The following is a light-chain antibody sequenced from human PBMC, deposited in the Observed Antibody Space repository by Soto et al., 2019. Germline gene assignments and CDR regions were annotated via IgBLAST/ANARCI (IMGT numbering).Light chain of an antibody. CDR3: QQRSNWPPVT. CDR1: QSVSSY. V-gene: IGKV3-11*01. J-gene: IGKJ5*01. Sequence: EIVLTQSPATLALSPGERATLSCRASQSVSSYLAWYQQKPGQAHRLLIYDASNRATGIPARFSGSGSGTDFTLTISSLEPEDFAVYYCQQRSNWPPVTFGQGTRLEI. CDR2: DAS.